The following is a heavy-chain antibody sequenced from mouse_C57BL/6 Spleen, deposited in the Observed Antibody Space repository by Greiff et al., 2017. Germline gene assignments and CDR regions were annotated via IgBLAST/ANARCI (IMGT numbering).Heavy chain of an antibody. J-gene: IGHJ2*01. CDR1: GFTFSSYT. CDR3: ARQADSNFYYFDY. Sequence: EVMLVESGGGLVKPGGSLKLSCAASGFTFSSYTMSWVRQTPEKRLEWVATISGGGGNTYYPDSVKGRFTISRDNAKNTLYLQMSSLMSEDTALYYCARQADSNFYYFDYWGQGTTLTVSS. V-gene: IGHV5-9*01. CDR2: ISGGGGNT. D-gene: IGHD2-5*01.